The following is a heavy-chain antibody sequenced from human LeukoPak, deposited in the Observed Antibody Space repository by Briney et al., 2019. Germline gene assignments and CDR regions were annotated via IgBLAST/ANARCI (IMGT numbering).Heavy chain of an antibody. Sequence: SETLSLTCSVSGDSISTSSYYWGWIRQPPGKGLEWIGTIYYSGSTYYNPSLTSRVTISVDTSKNQFSLKLSSVTAADTAVYYCARGRWELLRFWFDPWGQGTLVTVSS. CDR2: IYYSGST. CDR3: ARGRWELLRFWFDP. D-gene: IGHD1-26*01. J-gene: IGHJ5*02. V-gene: IGHV4-39*07. CDR1: GDSISTSSYY.